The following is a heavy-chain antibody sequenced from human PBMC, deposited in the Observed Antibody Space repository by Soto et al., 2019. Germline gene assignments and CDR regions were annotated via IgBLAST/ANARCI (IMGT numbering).Heavy chain of an antibody. J-gene: IGHJ4*02. Sequence: EVQLLESGGGLVQPGGSLKLSCAASGFTFSGSAMHWVRQASGKGLEWVGRIRSKANSYATAYAASVKGRFTISRDDSKNTENLQMNSLKTEDTDVYYCTRRYYYDILPGSMQDNWGQGTLVTVSS. CDR2: IRSKANSYAT. D-gene: IGHD3-9*01. CDR1: GFTFSGSA. CDR3: TRRYYYDILPGSMQDN. V-gene: IGHV3-73*01.